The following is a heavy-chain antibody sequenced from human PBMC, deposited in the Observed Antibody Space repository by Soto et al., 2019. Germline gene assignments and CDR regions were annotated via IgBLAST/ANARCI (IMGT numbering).Heavy chain of an antibody. D-gene: IGHD1-1*01. CDR2: ISAYNGNT. J-gene: IGHJ6*02. CDR1: GYTFTSYG. V-gene: IGHV1-18*01. CDR3: ARDQLRNGYYYYYGMDV. Sequence: GASVKVSCKASGYTFTSYGISWVRQAPGQGLEWMGWISAYNGNTNYAQKLQGRVTMTTDTSTSTAYMELRSLRSDDTAVYYCARDQLRNGYYYYYGMDVWGQGTTVTVSS.